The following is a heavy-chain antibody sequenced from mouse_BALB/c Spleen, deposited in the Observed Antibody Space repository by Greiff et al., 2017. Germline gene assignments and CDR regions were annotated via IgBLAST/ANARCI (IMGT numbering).Heavy chain of an antibody. J-gene: IGHJ2*01. V-gene: IGHV1S137*01. D-gene: IGHD1-1*01. CDR1: GYTFTDYA. CDR3: ARWDTVVARGFDY. CDR2: IRTYYGDA. Sequence: VQLQQSGAELVRPGVSVKISCKGSGYTFTDYAMHWVKQSHAKSLEWIGVIRTYYGDASYNQKFKGKATMTVDKSSSTAYMELARLTSEDSAIYYCARWDTVVARGFDYWGQGTTLTVSS.